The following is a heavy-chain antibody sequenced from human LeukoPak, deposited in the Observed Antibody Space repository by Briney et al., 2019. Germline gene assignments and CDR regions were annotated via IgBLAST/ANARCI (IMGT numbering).Heavy chain of an antibody. CDR3: ARGDRYYDTSGYRSFDH. J-gene: IGHJ4*02. CDR1: AYTFADYY. D-gene: IGHD3-22*01. V-gene: IGHV1-2*02. Sequence: ASVRVSRKASAYTFADYYVHWVRQAPGQGLEWMGWISPKGDGTKYAQKFQGRVTMTRDTSISTAYMELSSLRSDDTAVYCCARGDRYYDTSGYRSFDHWGQGTLVTVSS. CDR2: ISPKGDGT.